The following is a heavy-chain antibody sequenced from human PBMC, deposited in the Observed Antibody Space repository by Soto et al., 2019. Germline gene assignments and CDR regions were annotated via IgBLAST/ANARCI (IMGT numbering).Heavy chain of an antibody. CDR1: GFTFSSYS. CDR3: ARDKGLEGSGSYYRGMRY. Sequence: GGSLRLSCAASGFTFSSYSMNWVRQAPGKGLEWVSYISSSSSTIYYADSVKGRFTISRDNAKNSLYLQMNSLRDEDTAVYYCARDKGLEGSGSYYRGMRYWGQGTLVTVSS. CDR2: ISSSSSTI. V-gene: IGHV3-48*02. J-gene: IGHJ4*02. D-gene: IGHD3-10*01.